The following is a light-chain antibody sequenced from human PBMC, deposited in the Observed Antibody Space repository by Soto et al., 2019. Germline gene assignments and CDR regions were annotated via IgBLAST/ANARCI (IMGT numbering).Light chain of an antibody. V-gene: IGKV3-11*01. J-gene: IGKJ5*01. CDR3: QQRSNWPRTT. CDR2: DAS. CDR1: QSASSSY. Sequence: EIVLTQSPGTLSLSPGERATLSCRASQSASSSYLAWYQQKPGQAPRLLIYDASNRATGIPARFSGSGSGTDFTLTISSLEPEDFAVYYCQQRSNWPRTTFGQGTRLEIK.